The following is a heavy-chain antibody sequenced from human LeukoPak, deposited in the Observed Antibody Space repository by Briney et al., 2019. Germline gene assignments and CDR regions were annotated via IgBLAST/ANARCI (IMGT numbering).Heavy chain of an antibody. V-gene: IGHV4-4*07. Sequence: SETLSLTCTVSGVSISTYYWSWIRQPAGKGLEWIGRFYTSGSTNYNPSLKSRVTMSVDTSKNQFSLKLSSVTAADTAVYYCARDRVATIGNWFDPWGQGTLVTVSS. CDR1: GVSISTYY. D-gene: IGHD5-24*01. J-gene: IGHJ5*02. CDR3: ARDRVATIGNWFDP. CDR2: FYTSGST.